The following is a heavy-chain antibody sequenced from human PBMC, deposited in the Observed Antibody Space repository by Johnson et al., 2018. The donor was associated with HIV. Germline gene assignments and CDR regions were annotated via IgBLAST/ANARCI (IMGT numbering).Heavy chain of an antibody. V-gene: IGHV3-30*02. CDR3: AKDSGGSSAYDAFDI. CDR2: IRFDGSSK. D-gene: IGHD2-15*01. Sequence: QVQLVESGGGVVQPGRSLRLSCAASGFTFSSYGMHWVRQAPGKGLEWVAFIRFDGSSKYSTDSVKGRFTISRDNSKNTLYLQMNSLRAEDTAVYYCAKDSGGSSAYDAFDIWGQGTMVTVSS. J-gene: IGHJ3*02. CDR1: GFTFSSYG.